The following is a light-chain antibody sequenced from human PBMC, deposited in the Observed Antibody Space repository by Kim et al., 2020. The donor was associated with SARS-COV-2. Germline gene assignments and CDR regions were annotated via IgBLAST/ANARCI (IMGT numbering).Light chain of an antibody. CDR1: SSDVGGYKY. CDR3: SSYTSSSTVI. Sequence: GQSIPLSCTGTSSDVGGYKYVSWYQQHPGKAPKPMIYDVSNRPSGVSNRFSGSKSGNTASLTISGLQAEDEADYYCSSYTSSSTVIFGGGTQLTVL. CDR2: DVS. J-gene: IGLJ2*01. V-gene: IGLV2-14*03.